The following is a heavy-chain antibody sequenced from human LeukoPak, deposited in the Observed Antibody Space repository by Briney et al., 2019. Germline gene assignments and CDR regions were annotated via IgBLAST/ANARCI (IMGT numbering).Heavy chain of an antibody. Sequence: SETLSLTCTVSGGSISSSSYYWGWIRQPPGKGLEWIGSIYYSGSTNYNPSLKSRVTISVDTSKNQFSLKLSSVTAADTAVYYCARGRARLWFGELLYRGYFDYWGQGTLVTVSS. CDR2: IYYSGST. V-gene: IGHV4-39*07. D-gene: IGHD3-10*01. J-gene: IGHJ4*02. CDR3: ARGRARLWFGELLYRGYFDY. CDR1: GGSISSSSYY.